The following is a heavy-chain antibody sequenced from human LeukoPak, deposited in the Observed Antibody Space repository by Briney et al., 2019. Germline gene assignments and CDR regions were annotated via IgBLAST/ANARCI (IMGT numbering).Heavy chain of an antibody. CDR1: GFTFSIYA. CDR2: ISGSDGST. J-gene: IGHJ4*02. Sequence: PGGSLRLSCAASGFTFSIYAMSWVRQGPGKRLEWVSAISGSDGSTYYAGSVKGRFTISRDNSKNTLHLQMNSLRAEDTAVYYCAKSRARREGSSGSVDCWGQGTLVTVSS. D-gene: IGHD3-22*01. CDR3: AKSRARREGSSGSVDC. V-gene: IGHV3-23*01.